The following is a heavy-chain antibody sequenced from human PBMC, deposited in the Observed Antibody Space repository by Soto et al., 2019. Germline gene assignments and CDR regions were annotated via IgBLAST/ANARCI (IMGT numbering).Heavy chain of an antibody. CDR3: ARQPYCSGGTCYSVYWFDP. J-gene: IGHJ5*02. Sequence: QVQLQESGPGLVKPSETLSLTCTVSGGSISGYYWSWIRQPPGKGLEWIGYIYSSGSTNYNPSLKRRVTISVDTSKNQFSLKLTSVTAADTAVYYCARQPYCSGGTCYSVYWFDPWGQGTLVTVSS. CDR2: IYSSGST. CDR1: GGSISGYY. D-gene: IGHD2-15*01. V-gene: IGHV4-59*01.